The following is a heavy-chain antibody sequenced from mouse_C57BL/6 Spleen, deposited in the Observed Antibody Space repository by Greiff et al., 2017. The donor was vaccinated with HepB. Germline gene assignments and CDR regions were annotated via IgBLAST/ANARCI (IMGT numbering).Heavy chain of an antibody. J-gene: IGHJ1*03. CDR2: IDPSDSYT. Sequence: QVQLQQPGAELVMPGASVKLSCKASGYTFTSYWMHWVKQRPGQGLEWIGEIDPSDSYTNYNQKFKGKSTLTVDKSSSTAYMQLSSLTSEDSAVYYCARDYASRYFDVWGTGTTVTVSS. CDR1: GYTFTSYW. D-gene: IGHD1-1*01. CDR3: ARDYASRYFDV. V-gene: IGHV1-69*01.